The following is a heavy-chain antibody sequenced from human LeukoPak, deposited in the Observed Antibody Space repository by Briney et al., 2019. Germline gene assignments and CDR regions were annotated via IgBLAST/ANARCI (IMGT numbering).Heavy chain of an antibody. D-gene: IGHD1-1*01. CDR2: ISASSTI. J-gene: IGHJ5*02. V-gene: IGHV3-48*01. CDR3: ARGGRSRYSWNDGLDP. Sequence: GGSLRLSCADSGFTFSSYSMNWVRQAPGKGLEWVSYISASSTIFYADSVKGRFTISRDNAKNSLYLQMNSLRVEDTAVYYCARGGRSRYSWNDGLDPWGQGTLVTVSS. CDR1: GFTFSSYS.